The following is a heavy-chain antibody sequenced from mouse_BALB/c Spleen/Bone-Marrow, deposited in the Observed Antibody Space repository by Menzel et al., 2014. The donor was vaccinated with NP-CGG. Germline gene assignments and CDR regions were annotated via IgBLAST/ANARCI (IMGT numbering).Heavy chain of an antibody. J-gene: IGHJ4*01. D-gene: IGHD1-1*01. CDR2: INPSSGYT. CDR1: GYTFTSYT. Sequence: QLQLQQSGAELARPGASVKMSCKASGYTFTSYTMHWVKQRPGQGLEWIGYINPSSGYTEYNQKFKDKATLTADKSSSTAYMQLSSLTSEDSAVYYCARQITTVDYAMDYWGQGTSVTVSS. V-gene: IGHV1-4*01. CDR3: ARQITTVDYAMDY.